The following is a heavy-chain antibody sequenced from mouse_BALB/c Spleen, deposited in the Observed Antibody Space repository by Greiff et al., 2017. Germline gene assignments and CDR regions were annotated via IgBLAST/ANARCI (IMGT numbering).Heavy chain of an antibody. V-gene: IGHV5-12-1*01. CDR2: ISSGGGST. CDR3: ARHHYGPPFDAMDY. CDR1: GFAFSSYD. J-gene: IGHJ4*01. D-gene: IGHD1-2*01. Sequence: EVKLVESGGGLVKPGGSLKLSCAASGFAFSSYDMSWVRQTPEKRLEWVAYISSGGGSTYYPDTVKGRFTISRDNAKNTLYLQMSSLKSEDTAMYYCARHHYGPPFDAMDYWGQGTSVTVSS.